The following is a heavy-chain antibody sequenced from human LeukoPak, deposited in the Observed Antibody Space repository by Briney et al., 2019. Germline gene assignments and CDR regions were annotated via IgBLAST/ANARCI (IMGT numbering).Heavy chain of an antibody. CDR3: ARGHGHYIWGSYRNPGTYYFDY. V-gene: IGHV4-34*01. CDR2: INHSGST. Sequence: PSETLSLTCAVYGGSFSGYYWSWIRQPPGKGLEWIGEINHSGSTNYNPSLKSRVTISVDTSKNQFSLKLSSATAADTAVYYCARGHGHYIWGSYRNPGTYYFDYWGQGTLVTVSS. CDR1: GGSFSGYY. D-gene: IGHD3-16*02. J-gene: IGHJ4*02.